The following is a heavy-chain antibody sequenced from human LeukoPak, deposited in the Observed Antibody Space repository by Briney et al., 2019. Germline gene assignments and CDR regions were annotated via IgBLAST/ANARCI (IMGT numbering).Heavy chain of an antibody. CDR3: ARGTSGYSSSWHRGWFDP. CDR2: IYTSGST. Sequence: SETLSLTCTVSGGSISSYYWSWIRQPAGKGLEWIGRIYTSGSTNYNPSLKSRATLSLDTSKNQISLKLTSVTAADTAVYYCARGTSGYSSSWHRGWFDPWGQGTLVTVSS. V-gene: IGHV4-4*07. J-gene: IGHJ5*02. CDR1: GGSISSYY. D-gene: IGHD6-13*01.